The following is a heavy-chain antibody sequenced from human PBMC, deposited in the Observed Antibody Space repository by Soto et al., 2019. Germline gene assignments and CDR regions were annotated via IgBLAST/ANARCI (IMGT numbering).Heavy chain of an antibody. CDR3: AAKLGTSHYFDF. CDR2: IYNTGST. Sequence: QVQLQESGPGVVQPSQTLSLTCSVSGDPVSSGSYYWTWVRQHPVKGLEWIGYIYNTGSTYYNPSLLIRLIMSIDTSKYPSSLHLYSFTAADTSVYFCAAKLGTSHYFDFWGQGSLVAVSS. CDR1: GDPVSSGSYY. D-gene: IGHD6-13*01. J-gene: IGHJ4*02. V-gene: IGHV4-31*03.